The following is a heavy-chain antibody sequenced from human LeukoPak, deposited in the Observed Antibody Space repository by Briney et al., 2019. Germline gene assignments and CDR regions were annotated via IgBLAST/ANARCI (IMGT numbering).Heavy chain of an antibody. CDR3: ARRSLSSSRARFDY. J-gene: IGHJ4*02. D-gene: IGHD6-13*01. V-gene: IGHV4-39*01. Sequence: NPSETLSLTCTVSGGSISSSSYYWGWIRQPPGKGLEWIGGIYYSGSTYYNPSLKSRVTISVDTSKNQFSLKLSSVTAADTAVYYCARRSLSSSRARFDYWGQGTLVTVSS. CDR1: GGSISSSSYY. CDR2: IYYSGST.